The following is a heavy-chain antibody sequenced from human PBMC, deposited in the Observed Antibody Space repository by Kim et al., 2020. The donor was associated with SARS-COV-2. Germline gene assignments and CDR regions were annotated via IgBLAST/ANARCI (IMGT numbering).Heavy chain of an antibody. J-gene: IGHJ4*02. CDR1: GFTFGSYV. D-gene: IGHD2-15*01. V-gene: IGHV3-30-3*02. Sequence: GGSLRLSCAASGFTFGSYVMHWVRQAPGKGLEWVAVIWPDESHKYYGDSVKGRFSISRDTCQNTMYLQMNSLRAEDTAVYYCAKELRMGKGCLDHWGPGNPVTV. CDR3: AKELRMGKGCLDH. CDR2: IWPDESHK.